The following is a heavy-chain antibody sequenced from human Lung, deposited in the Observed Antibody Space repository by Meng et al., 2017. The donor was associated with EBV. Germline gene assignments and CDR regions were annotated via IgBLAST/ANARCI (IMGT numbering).Heavy chain of an antibody. CDR2: INHSGST. CDR3: ARGRSGPNGYY. D-gene: IGHD6-19*01. CDR1: GGSFSGYY. J-gene: IGHJ4*02. V-gene: IGHV4-34*01. Sequence: QVQLQQWGRGLLKPSEPLSLTWAVYGGSFSGYYWSWIRQPPGKGLEWIGEINHSGSTNYNPSLKSRVTISVDTSKNQFSLKLSSVTAADTAVYYCARGRSGPNGYYWGQGTLVTVSS.